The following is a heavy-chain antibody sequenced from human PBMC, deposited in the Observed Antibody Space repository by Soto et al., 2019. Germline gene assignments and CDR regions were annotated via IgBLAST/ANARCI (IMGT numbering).Heavy chain of an antibody. J-gene: IGHJ4*02. CDR2: ISGSGGST. Sequence: EVQLLESGGGLVQPGGSLRLSCAASGFTFSSYAMSWVRQAPGKGLEWVSAISGSGGSTYYADSVKGRFTISRDKSKNTLYLQMNSLRAEDTAVYYGAKCKVLWFGGPDYWGQGTLVTVSS. CDR3: AKCKVLWFGGPDY. D-gene: IGHD3-10*01. V-gene: IGHV3-23*01. CDR1: GFTFSSYA.